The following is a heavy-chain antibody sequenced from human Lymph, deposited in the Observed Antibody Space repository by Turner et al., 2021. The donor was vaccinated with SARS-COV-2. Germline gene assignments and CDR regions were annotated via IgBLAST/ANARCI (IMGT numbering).Heavy chain of an antibody. D-gene: IGHD6-19*01. J-gene: IGHJ2*01. CDR2: LDDSGVT. CDR1: GGPISSRSYY. CDR3: ARRRQWLVHWYFDL. V-gene: IGHV4-39*01. Sequence: QLQLQESGSGLVKPSETLSLTCTVSGGPISSRSYYWGWIRQPPGKGLEWIGSLDDSGVTYYNPSFKSRVTISVDTSKNQFSLKLSSVTAADTAVYYCARRRQWLVHWYFDLWGRGTLVTVSS.